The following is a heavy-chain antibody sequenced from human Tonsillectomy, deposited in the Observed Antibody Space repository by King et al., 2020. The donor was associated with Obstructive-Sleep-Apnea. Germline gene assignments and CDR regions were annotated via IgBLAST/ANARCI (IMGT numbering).Heavy chain of an antibody. V-gene: IGHV3-11*06. CDR1: GFTFSDYY. CDR3: ARVNSSGWYGGGWFDP. J-gene: IGHJ5*02. Sequence: VQLVESGGGLVKPGGSLRLSCAASGFTFSDYYMSWIRQAPGKGLEWVSYISSSSSYTNYADSVKGRFTISRDNAKNSLYLQMNSLRAEDTAVYYCARVNSSGWYGGGWFDPWGQGTLVTVSS. CDR2: ISSSSSYT. D-gene: IGHD6-19*01.